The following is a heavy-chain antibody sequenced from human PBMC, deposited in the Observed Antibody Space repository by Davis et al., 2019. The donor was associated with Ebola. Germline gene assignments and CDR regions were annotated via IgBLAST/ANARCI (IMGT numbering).Heavy chain of an antibody. V-gene: IGHV1-69*06. J-gene: IGHJ6*02. D-gene: IGHD6-6*01. CDR2: IIPIFGTA. CDR3: ARPDLYSSSSDYYYYYGMDV. Sequence: SVKVSCKASGGTFSSYAISWVRQAPGQGLEWMGGIIPIFGTANYAQKFQGRVTITADKSTSTAYMELSSLRSEDTAVYYCARPDLYSSSSDYYYYYGMDVWGQGTTVTVSS. CDR1: GGTFSSYA.